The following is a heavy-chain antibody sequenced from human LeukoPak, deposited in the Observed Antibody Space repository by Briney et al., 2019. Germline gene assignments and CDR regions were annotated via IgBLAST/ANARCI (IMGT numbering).Heavy chain of an antibody. V-gene: IGHV3-9*01. CDR3: ARAHNWKYGTFDY. CDR1: GFTFDDYA. D-gene: IGHD1-7*01. J-gene: IGHJ4*02. Sequence: GGSLRLSCAASGFTFDDYAMHWIRQAPGKGLEWVSGISWNSGSIGYADSVKGRFTISRDNAKNSLYLQMNSLRAEDTALYYCARAHNWKYGTFDYWGQGTLVTVSS. CDR2: ISWNSGSI.